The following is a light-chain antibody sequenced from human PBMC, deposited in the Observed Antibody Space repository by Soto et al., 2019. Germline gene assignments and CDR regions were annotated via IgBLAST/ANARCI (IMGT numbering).Light chain of an antibody. Sequence: EIVMTQAPSTLSVAPGERATLSCRASQSVSSNLAWYQQKPGQAPRLLLYGASTRATGIPARFSGRGSGTEFTLTISSLQSEDFAVYYCQKYNKWPPTFGQGTTVPIK. CDR1: QSVSSN. CDR2: GAS. CDR3: QKYNKWPPT. J-gene: IGKJ1*01. V-gene: IGKV3-15*01.